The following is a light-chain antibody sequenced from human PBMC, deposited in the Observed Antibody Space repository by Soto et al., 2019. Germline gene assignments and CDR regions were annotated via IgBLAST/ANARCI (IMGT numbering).Light chain of an antibody. CDR3: QNYNVAPSWT. J-gene: IGKJ1*01. V-gene: IGKV1-27*01. CDR2: SAS. Sequence: GDRVTINCLASQAISHYLACDQRKPGKLPDLLISSASTLQSGAPSRFSGSGSGTDLTPAISSLQPEDVATYFCQNYNVAPSWTFGQGTKVDIK. CDR1: QAISHY.